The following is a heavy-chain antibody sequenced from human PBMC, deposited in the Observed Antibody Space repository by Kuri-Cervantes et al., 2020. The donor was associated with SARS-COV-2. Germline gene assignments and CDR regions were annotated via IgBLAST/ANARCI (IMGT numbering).Heavy chain of an antibody. Sequence: GESLKISCAASGFTFSSYWMHWVRQAPGKGLVWVSRINSDGSSTSYADSVKGRFTISRDNAKNTLYLQMNSLRAEDTAVYYCARDTAYYDYVWGRRNYGMDVWGQGTTVTGSS. CDR1: GFTFSSYW. CDR2: INSDGSST. D-gene: IGHD3-16*01. CDR3: ARDTAYYDYVWGRRNYGMDV. J-gene: IGHJ6*02. V-gene: IGHV3-74*01.